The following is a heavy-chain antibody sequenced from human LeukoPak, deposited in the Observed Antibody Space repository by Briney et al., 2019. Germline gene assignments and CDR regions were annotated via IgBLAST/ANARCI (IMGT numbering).Heavy chain of an antibody. J-gene: IGHJ5*02. Sequence: PSETLSLTCTVSGGSISSSSYYWGWIRQPPGKGLEWIGSIYYSGSTYYNPSLKSRVTISVDTSKNQFSLKLSSVTAADTAVYYCVVVVAAPWGRIDPWGQGTLVTVSS. D-gene: IGHD2-15*01. CDR3: VVVVAAPWGRIDP. CDR2: IYYSGST. CDR1: GGSISSSSYY. V-gene: IGHV4-39*07.